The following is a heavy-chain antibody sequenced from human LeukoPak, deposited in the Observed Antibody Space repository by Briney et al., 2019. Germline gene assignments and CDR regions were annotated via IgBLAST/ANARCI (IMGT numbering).Heavy chain of an antibody. Sequence: GGSLRLSCAASGFTFSSYALSWVRQAPGKGLEWVSAISGSGGSTYYADSVKGRFTISRDNSKNTLYLQMNSLRAEDTAVYYCTKVRFLEWLPYYYYGMDVWGQGTTVTVSS. CDR2: ISGSGGST. J-gene: IGHJ6*02. D-gene: IGHD3-3*01. CDR3: TKVRFLEWLPYYYYGMDV. CDR1: GFTFSSYA. V-gene: IGHV3-23*01.